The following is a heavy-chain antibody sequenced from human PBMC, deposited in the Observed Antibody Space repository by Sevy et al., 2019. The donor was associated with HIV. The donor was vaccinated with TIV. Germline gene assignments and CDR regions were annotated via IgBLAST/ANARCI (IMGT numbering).Heavy chain of an antibody. CDR2: ISYDGSNK. Sequence: GGSLRLSCAASGFTFSSYAMHWVRQAPGKGLEWVAVISYDGSNKYYADSVKGRFTISRDNSKNTLYLQMNSLRAEDTAVYSCARDRRSDGYNLVYWGQGTLVTVSS. D-gene: IGHD5-18*01. V-gene: IGHV3-30-3*01. J-gene: IGHJ4*02. CDR1: GFTFSSYA. CDR3: ARDRRSDGYNLVY.